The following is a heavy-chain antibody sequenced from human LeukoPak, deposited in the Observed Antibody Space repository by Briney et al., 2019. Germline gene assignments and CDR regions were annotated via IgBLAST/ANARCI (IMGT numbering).Heavy chain of an antibody. CDR1: GGSISSYY. Sequence: SETLSLTCTVSGGSISSYYWSWIRQPPGKGLEWIGYIYYSGSTNYNPSLKSRVTISVDTSKKQFSLKVSSVTAADTAVYYCAKDSISSRREYFDYWGQGTLVTVSS. CDR3: AKDSISSRREYFDY. J-gene: IGHJ4*02. V-gene: IGHV4-59*01. CDR2: IYYSGST.